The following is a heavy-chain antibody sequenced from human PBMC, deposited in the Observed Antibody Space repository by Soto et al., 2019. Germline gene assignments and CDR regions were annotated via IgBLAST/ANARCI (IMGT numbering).Heavy chain of an antibody. Sequence: ASVKVSCKASGYTFTSYGISWVRQAPGQGLEWMGWISAYNGNTNYAQKLQGRVTMTTDTSTSTAYMELRSLRSDDTAVYYCARHHYYYGSGSLQNDAFDIWGQGTMVTVSS. CDR3: ARHHYYYGSGSLQNDAFDI. D-gene: IGHD3-10*01. CDR2: ISAYNGNT. V-gene: IGHV1-18*01. J-gene: IGHJ3*02. CDR1: GYTFTSYG.